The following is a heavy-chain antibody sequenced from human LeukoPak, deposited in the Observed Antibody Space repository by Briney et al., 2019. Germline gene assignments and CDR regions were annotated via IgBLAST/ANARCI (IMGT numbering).Heavy chain of an antibody. CDR3: AKGTHSCSWHWYDP. D-gene: IGHD6-13*01. Sequence: GGSLRLSCAASGFTFSDYYMTWIRQAPGKGLEWLSYIESSGDVIYYADSVKGRFTISRDNAKNSLYLQMNSLRAEDTAVYYCAKGTHSCSWHWYDPWGQGTLVTVSS. CDR2: IESSGDVI. V-gene: IGHV3-11*01. CDR1: GFTFSDYY. J-gene: IGHJ5*02.